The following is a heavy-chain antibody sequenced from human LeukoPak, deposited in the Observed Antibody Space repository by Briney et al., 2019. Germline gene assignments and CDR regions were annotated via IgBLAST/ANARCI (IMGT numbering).Heavy chain of an antibody. CDR2: VYYSGST. Sequence: SETLSLTCTVSGGSISTYYWSWIRQPPGKGLEWIGYVYYSGSTTYNPSLKSRVTISVDTSKNQFSLKLTSVTAADTAVYYCANAASYSVDYWGQGTLVTVSS. CDR3: ANAASYSVDY. D-gene: IGHD1-26*01. J-gene: IGHJ4*02. CDR1: GGSISTYY. V-gene: IGHV4-59*08.